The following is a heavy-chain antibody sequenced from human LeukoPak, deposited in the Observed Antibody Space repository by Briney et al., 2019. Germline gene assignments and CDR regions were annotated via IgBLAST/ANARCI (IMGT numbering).Heavy chain of an antibody. CDR2: IYYSGCT. D-gene: IGHD3-10*01. CDR1: GGSISSYY. CDR3: ARVGARAVVDY. J-gene: IGHJ4*02. Sequence: SETLSLTCTVSGGSISSYYWSWLRQPPGKGLEWIGYIYYSGCTNYNPSLKSRVTISVDTSKNQFSLKLSSVTAADTAVYYCARVGARAVVDYWGQGTLVTVSS. V-gene: IGHV4-59*01.